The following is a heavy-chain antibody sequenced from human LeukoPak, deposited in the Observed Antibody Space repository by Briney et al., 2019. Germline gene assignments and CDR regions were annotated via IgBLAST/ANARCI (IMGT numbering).Heavy chain of an antibody. CDR3: ARVGDCSSTSCYLFDY. D-gene: IGHD2-2*01. CDR2: ISSSSSYI. V-gene: IGHV3-21*01. Sequence: GGSLRLSCAASGFTFSSYSMIWVRQAPGKGLEWVSSISSSSSYIYYADSVKGRFTISRDNAKNSLYLQMNSLRAEDTAVYYCARVGDCSSTSCYLFDYWGQGTLVTVSS. CDR1: GFTFSSYS. J-gene: IGHJ4*02.